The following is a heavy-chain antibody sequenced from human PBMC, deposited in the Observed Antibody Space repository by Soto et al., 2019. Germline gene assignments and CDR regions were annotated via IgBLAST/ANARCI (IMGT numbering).Heavy chain of an antibody. CDR2: ISYDGSNK. D-gene: IGHD2-2*02. CDR1: GFTFSSYA. CDR3: ARERYCSSTSCYIVGYYGMDV. Sequence: GGSLRLSCAASGFTFSSYAMHWVRQAPGKGLEWVAVISYDGSNKYYADSVKGRFTISRDNSKNTLYLQMNSLRAEDTAVYYCARERYCSSTSCYIVGYYGMDVWRQRTTVTVSS. V-gene: IGHV3-30-3*01. J-gene: IGHJ6*02.